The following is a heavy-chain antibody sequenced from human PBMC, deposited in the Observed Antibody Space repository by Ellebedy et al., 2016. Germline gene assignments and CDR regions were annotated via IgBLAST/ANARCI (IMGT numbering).Heavy chain of an antibody. J-gene: IGHJ4*02. CDR3: ARHVTTLHPNYGDSEI. D-gene: IGHD4-17*01. Sequence: GESLKISCKGSGYSFTSYWISWVRQMPGKGLEWMGRIDPSDSYTNYSPSFQGHVTISADKSISTAYLQWSSLKASDTAMYYCARHVTTLHPNYGDSEIWGQGTLVTVSS. CDR1: GYSFTSYW. CDR2: IDPSDSYT. V-gene: IGHV5-10-1*01.